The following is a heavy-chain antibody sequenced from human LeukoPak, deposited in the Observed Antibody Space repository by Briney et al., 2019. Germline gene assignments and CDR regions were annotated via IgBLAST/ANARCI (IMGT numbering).Heavy chain of an antibody. CDR1: GFTFTIFG. Sequence: SGGSLRLSCATSGFTFTIFGINWVRRAPGKGPEWVSYIDARSGITYYADSVQGRFTISRDNAKESVFLQMNGLRVDDTAVYYCARTYDFGRGPPGDAFDNWGQGTPVIVSS. CDR2: IDARSGIT. D-gene: IGHD3-3*01. V-gene: IGHV3-48*01. J-gene: IGHJ3*02. CDR3: ARTYDFGRGPPGDAFDN.